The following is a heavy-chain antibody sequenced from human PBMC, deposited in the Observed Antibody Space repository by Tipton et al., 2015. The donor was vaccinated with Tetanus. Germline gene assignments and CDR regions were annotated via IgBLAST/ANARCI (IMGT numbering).Heavy chain of an antibody. D-gene: IGHD6-13*01. V-gene: IGHV4-34*01. J-gene: IGHJ5*02. CDR1: GGSLSRYY. CDR3: ASGTWLYTSTYHRHWLDP. Sequence: TLSLTCAVYGGSLSRYYWTWIRQPPGKGLEWIGEVDDSGSTNYSPSLKSRVTISLDTSKNEFSLTLSSVTAADTAVYYCASGTWLYTSTYHRHWLDPWGQGTLVTVSS. CDR2: VDDSGST.